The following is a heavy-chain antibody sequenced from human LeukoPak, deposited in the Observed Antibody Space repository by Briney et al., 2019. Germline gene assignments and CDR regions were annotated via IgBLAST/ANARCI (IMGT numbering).Heavy chain of an antibody. CDR3: ARPPYSSGWYNDYYYYMDV. CDR1: GYTFTSYD. V-gene: IGHV1-8*01. CDR2: MNPNSGNT. J-gene: IGHJ6*03. D-gene: IGHD6-19*01. Sequence: ASVKVSCKASGYTFTSYDTNWVRQATGQGLEWMGWMNPNSGNTGYAQKFQGRVTMTRNTSISTAYMELSSLRSEDTAVYYCARPPYSSGWYNDYYYYMDVWGKGTTVTISS.